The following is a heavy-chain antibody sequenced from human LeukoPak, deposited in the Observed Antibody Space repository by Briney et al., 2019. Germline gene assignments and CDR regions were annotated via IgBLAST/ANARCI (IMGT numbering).Heavy chain of an antibody. CDR3: TTASYYYDTSAYYSSDD. J-gene: IGHJ4*02. CDR2: IKSKTDLRTT. Sequence: GGSLRLSCPASGFTISSNYMGWVRQAPGKGLRWVGRIKSKTDLRTTDYAEPDKGTFTISRDDSKNTMHLQMNTLKTEDTAVYYCTTASYYYDTSAYYSSDDWGQGTLVTVSS. D-gene: IGHD3-22*01. V-gene: IGHV3-15*01. CDR1: GFTISSNY.